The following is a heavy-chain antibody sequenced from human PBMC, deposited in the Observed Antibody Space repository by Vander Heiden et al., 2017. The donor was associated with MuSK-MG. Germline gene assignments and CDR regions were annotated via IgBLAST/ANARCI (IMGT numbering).Heavy chain of an antibody. CDR1: GGPFTNYA. D-gene: IGHD3-10*01. CDR3: ARDLTRRGGSYYYYMDV. V-gene: IGHV1-69*10. CDR2: IIPVLNIA. Sequence: QFQLVQSGAEMMKPGSSVKVSCKASGGPFTNYAISWVRQAPGQGLEWMGGIIPVLNIATYGQKFQDRLSITADRSTTTAYMELSSLTSDDTAVYFCARDLTRRGGSYYYYMDVWGQGTTVSVS. J-gene: IGHJ6*03.